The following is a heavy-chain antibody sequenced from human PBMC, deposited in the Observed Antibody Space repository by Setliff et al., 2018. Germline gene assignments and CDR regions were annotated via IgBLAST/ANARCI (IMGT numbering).Heavy chain of an antibody. CDR2: ISNDAYTI. J-gene: IGHJ4*02. Sequence: PGGSLRLSCAVSGFTFSNYGMHWVRQAPGKGLERVSYISNDAYTIHYADSMKGRLTISRDNSKNSVFLQMNSLRVEDTAVYYCARVHYETSTYSPTLFDHWGQGALVTVSS. V-gene: IGHV3-11*01. CDR3: ARVHYETSTYSPTLFDH. CDR1: GFTFSNYG. D-gene: IGHD3-22*01.